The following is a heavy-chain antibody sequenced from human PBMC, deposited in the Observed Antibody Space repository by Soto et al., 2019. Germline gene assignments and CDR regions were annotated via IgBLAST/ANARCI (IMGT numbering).Heavy chain of an antibody. V-gene: IGHV3-23*01. Sequence: GGSLRLSCAASGFTFSSYAMSWVRQAPGKGLEWVSAISGSGGSTYYADSVKGRFTISRDNSKNTLYLQMNSLRAEDTAVYYCAKTPHALLRFLEWLLFDYWGQGTLVTVSS. J-gene: IGHJ4*02. D-gene: IGHD3-3*01. CDR1: GFTFSSYA. CDR3: AKTPHALLRFLEWLLFDY. CDR2: ISGSGGST.